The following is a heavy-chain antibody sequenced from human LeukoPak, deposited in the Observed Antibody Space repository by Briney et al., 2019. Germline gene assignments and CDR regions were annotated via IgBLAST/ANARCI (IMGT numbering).Heavy chain of an antibody. CDR2: IYYSGST. J-gene: IGHJ4*02. V-gene: IGHV4-30-4*08. D-gene: IGHD6-19*01. CDR1: GGSISSGDYY. Sequence: SEALSLTCTVSGGSISSGDYYWSWIRQPPGKGLEWIGYIYYSGSTYYNPSLKSRVTISVDTSKNQFSLKLSSVTAADTAVYYCARVLSSGWGYYFDYWGQGTLVTVSS. CDR3: ARVLSSGWGYYFDY.